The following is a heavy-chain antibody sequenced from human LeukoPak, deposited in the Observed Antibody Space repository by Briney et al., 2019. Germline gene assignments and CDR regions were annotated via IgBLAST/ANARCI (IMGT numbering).Heavy chain of an antibody. Sequence: GGSLRLSCAASGFTFSSYGMHWVRQAPGKGLEWVAVIWYDGSNKYYADSVKGRLTISRDNSKNTLYLQMNSLRAEDTAVYYCAKDHGMIVSNNWFDPWGQGTLVTVSS. V-gene: IGHV3-33*06. CDR2: IWYDGSNK. CDR1: GFTFSSYG. D-gene: IGHD3-22*01. J-gene: IGHJ5*02. CDR3: AKDHGMIVSNNWFDP.